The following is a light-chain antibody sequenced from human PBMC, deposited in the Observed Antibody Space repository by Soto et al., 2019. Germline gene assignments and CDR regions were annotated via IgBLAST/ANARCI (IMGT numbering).Light chain of an antibody. V-gene: IGLV1-40*01. J-gene: IGLJ3*02. Sequence: QSVLTQPPSVSGAPGQRVTISCTGSSSNIGAGYDVHWYQQLPGTAPKILIYGNSNRPSGVPDRFSGSKSGTSASLAITGLQAEDEADYYCQSYDSSLNGVFGGGTKVTVL. CDR1: SSNIGAGYD. CDR3: QSYDSSLNGV. CDR2: GNS.